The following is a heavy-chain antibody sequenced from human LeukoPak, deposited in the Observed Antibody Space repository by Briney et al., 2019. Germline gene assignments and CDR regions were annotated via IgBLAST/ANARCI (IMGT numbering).Heavy chain of an antibody. V-gene: IGHV4-39*07. CDR2: IYYSGST. J-gene: IGHJ4*02. CDR3: AKSPTTASDY. Sequence: PSETLSLTCTVSGGSISSSSYYWGWIRQPPGKGLEWIGSIYYSGSTYYNPSLKSRVTISVDTSKNQFSLKLSSVTAADTAVYYCAKSPTTASDYWGQGTLVTVSS. CDR1: GGSISSSSYY. D-gene: IGHD1-7*01.